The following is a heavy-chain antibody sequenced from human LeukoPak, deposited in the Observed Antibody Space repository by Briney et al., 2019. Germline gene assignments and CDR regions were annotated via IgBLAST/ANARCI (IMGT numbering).Heavy chain of an antibody. V-gene: IGHV4-34*01. CDR1: GGSFSGYY. J-gene: IGHJ4*02. Sequence: SETLSLTCAVYGGSFSGYYWRWIRQPPGKELEWIEEINHSGSTNYNPSLKSRVTISVDTSKNQFSLKLSSVTAADTAVYYCARAVLLWFRELPFDHWGQGSLVTVSS. CDR3: ARAVLLWFRELPFDH. CDR2: INHSGST. D-gene: IGHD3-10*01.